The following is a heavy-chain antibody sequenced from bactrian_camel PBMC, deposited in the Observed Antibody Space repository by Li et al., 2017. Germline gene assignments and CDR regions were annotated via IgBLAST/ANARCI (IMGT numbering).Heavy chain of an antibody. CDR1: GFTLDASD. V-gene: IGHV3S55*01. CDR3: AADPLEVGETCSARAGDNY. J-gene: IGHJ4*01. Sequence: VQLVESGGGSVQAGETLRLSCTASGFTLDASDVGWYRQAPGNECELVSTISSDGITYYADSVQGRFTISQDAAKNTVYLQMNSLKPEDTAVYYCAADPLEVGETCSARAGDNYWGQGTQVTVS. CDR2: ISSDGIT. D-gene: IGHD8*01.